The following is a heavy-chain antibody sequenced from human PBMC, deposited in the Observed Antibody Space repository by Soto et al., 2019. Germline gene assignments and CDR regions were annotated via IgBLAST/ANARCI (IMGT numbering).Heavy chain of an antibody. J-gene: IGHJ6*02. CDR3: AKVPGGGSGWYSEVYYYYGMDV. CDR1: GFTFSSYA. V-gene: IGHV3-23*01. D-gene: IGHD6-19*01. Sequence: QPGGSLRLSCAASGFTFSSYAMSWVRQAPGKGLEKVSAISGSGGSTFYADSVKGRITISRDNSKNTLYLQMNSLRAEDTAEYNCAKVPGGGSGWYSEVYYYYGMDVWGQGTTVTVSS. CDR2: ISGSGGST.